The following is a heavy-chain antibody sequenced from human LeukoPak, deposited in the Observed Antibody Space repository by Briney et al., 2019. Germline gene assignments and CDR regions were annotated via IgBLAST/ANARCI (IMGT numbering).Heavy chain of an antibody. CDR2: INQDGSEK. V-gene: IGHV3-7*03. D-gene: IGHD3-22*01. CDR3: AKGAMIVLVIKYAFDI. CDR1: GFTFSTYW. J-gene: IGHJ3*02. Sequence: GSPRLSCAASGFTFSTYWMSWVRQAPGKGLQWVANINQDGSEKYYVDSVKGRFTISRDNSKNTLYLQMNSLRAEDTAVYYCAKGAMIVLVIKYAFDIWGQETMVTVSS.